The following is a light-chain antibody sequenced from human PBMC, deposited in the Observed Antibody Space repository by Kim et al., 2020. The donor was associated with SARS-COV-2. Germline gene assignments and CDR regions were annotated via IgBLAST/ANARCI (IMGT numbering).Light chain of an antibody. V-gene: IGKV3-15*01. CDR2: GAS. J-gene: IGKJ1*01. Sequence: EIVMTQSPATLSVSPGERATLSCRASQSVSSNLAWYQQKPGQAPRLLIYGASTRATGIPARFSGSGSGTEFTLTISSLQSEDFAVYYCQAYNHRPWTFGQGTKVDIK. CDR3: QAYNHRPWT. CDR1: QSVSSN.